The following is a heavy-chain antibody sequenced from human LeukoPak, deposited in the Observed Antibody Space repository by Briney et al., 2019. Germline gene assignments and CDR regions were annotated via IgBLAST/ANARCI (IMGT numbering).Heavy chain of an antibody. Sequence: SETLSLTCTVSGDSINSYYWTWIRQPPGKGLEWIGEINHSGSTNYNPSLKSRVTISVDTSKNQFSLKLSSVTAADTAVYYCARGSSGSYYFTPAGWFDPWGQGTLVTVSS. CDR3: ARGSSGSYYFTPAGWFDP. J-gene: IGHJ5*02. CDR1: GDSINSYY. V-gene: IGHV4-34*01. CDR2: INHSGST. D-gene: IGHD1-26*01.